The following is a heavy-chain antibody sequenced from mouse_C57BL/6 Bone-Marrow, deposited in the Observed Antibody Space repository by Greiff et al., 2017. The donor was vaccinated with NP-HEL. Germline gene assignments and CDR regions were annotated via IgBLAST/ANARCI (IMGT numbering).Heavy chain of an antibody. CDR2: ISYDGSN. J-gene: IGHJ2*01. Sequence: EVKLEESGPGLVKPSQSLSLTCSVTGYSITSGYYWNWIRQFPGNKLEWMGYISYDGSNNYNPSLKNRISITRDTSKNQFFLKLNSVTTEDTATYYCASGLRYSWGQGTTLTVSS. V-gene: IGHV3-6*01. CDR3: ASGLRYS. CDR1: GYSITSGYY. D-gene: IGHD1-1*01.